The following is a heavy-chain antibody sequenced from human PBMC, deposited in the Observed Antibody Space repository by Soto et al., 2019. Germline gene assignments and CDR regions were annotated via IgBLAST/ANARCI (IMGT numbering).Heavy chain of an antibody. Sequence: SETLSLTCTVSGGSISSSSYYWGWIRQPPGKGLEWIGSIYYSGSTYYNPSLKSRVTISVDTSKNQFSLKLSSVTAADTAVYYCARHKLPYYDFWSGYYTGMGGAGYYYMDVWGKGTTVTVSS. CDR3: ARHKLPYYDFWSGYYTGMGGAGYYYMDV. J-gene: IGHJ6*03. CDR1: GGSISSSSYY. D-gene: IGHD3-3*01. V-gene: IGHV4-39*01. CDR2: IYYSGST.